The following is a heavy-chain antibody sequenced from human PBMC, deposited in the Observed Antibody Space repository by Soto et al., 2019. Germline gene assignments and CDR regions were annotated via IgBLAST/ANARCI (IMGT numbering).Heavy chain of an antibody. CDR2: TYYRSKWYN. CDR1: GDSVSSNSAA. D-gene: IGHD3-22*01. Sequence: SPTLSLTCAISGDSVSSNSAAWNWIRQSPSRGLEWLGRTYYRSKWYNDYAVSVKSRITINPDTSKNQFSLQLNSVTPEDTAVYYCARDYYYDSSGYPNYFDYWGQGTLVTVSS. CDR3: ARDYYYDSSGYPNYFDY. V-gene: IGHV6-1*01. J-gene: IGHJ4*02.